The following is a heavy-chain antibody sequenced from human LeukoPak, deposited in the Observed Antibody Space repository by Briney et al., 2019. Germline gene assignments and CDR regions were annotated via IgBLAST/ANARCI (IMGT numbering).Heavy chain of an antibody. V-gene: IGHV3-53*01. D-gene: IGHD1-1*01. CDR1: EFSVKYNY. CDR3: ARWTNFHAFDI. CDR2: LYSAGST. Sequence: GGSLRLSCAASEFSVKYNYMTWVRQAPRKGLEWVSLLYSAGSTNYADSVKGRFTISRDDSKNTVYLQMNSLRAEDTAVYYCARWTNFHAFDIWGQGTLVTVSS. J-gene: IGHJ3*02.